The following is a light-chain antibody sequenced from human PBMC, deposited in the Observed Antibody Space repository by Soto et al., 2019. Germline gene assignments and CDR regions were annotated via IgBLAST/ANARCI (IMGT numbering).Light chain of an antibody. V-gene: IGLV4-69*01. CDR2: LNNDGSH. CDR1: SGHSSYA. CDR3: HTWGTGFQV. J-gene: IGLJ2*01. Sequence: QPVLTQPPSASSSLGASVKLTCTLSSGHSSYAIAWHQKQPDKGPRYLMDLNNDGSHTKGGGVPDRFSGSSSGAERFLIICLRQAEDQTDYYSHTWGTGFQVFGVGTKLTVL.